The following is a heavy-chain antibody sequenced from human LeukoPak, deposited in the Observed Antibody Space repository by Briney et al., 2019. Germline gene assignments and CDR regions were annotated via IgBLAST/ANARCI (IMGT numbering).Heavy chain of an antibody. V-gene: IGHV3-33*06. CDR3: AKGGYYDSSGLADY. D-gene: IGHD3-22*01. CDR1: GFTFSSYG. Sequence: GWSLRLSCAAPGFTFSSYGMHWVRQAPGKGLERVAVIWYDGSNKYYADSVKGRFTISRDNSKNTLYLQMNSLRAEDTAVYYCAKGGYYDSSGLADYWGQGTLVTVSS. J-gene: IGHJ4*02. CDR2: IWYDGSNK.